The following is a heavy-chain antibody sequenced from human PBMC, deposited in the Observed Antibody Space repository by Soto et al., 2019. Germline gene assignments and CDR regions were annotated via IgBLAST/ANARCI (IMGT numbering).Heavy chain of an antibody. D-gene: IGHD3-3*01. J-gene: IGHJ4*02. CDR1: GFTVSSFY. CDR2: ISSGGST. V-gene: IGHV3-66*01. CDR3: SRDTFGGAYDFLH. Sequence: EVQLVESGGGLVQPGGSLRLSCAASGFTVSSFYMTWVRQAPGKGLQWVAVISSGGSTYYADSVKGRFTISRDNSKNTLFLEMNSPRAEDTAVYYWSRDTFGGAYDFLHGGQGTLVTVSS.